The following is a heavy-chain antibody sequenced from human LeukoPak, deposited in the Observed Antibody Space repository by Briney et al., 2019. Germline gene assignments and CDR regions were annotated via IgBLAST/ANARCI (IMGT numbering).Heavy chain of an antibody. V-gene: IGHV3-30-3*01. D-gene: IGHD1-26*01. CDR2: ISYDGSNK. CDR1: GFTFSSYA. J-gene: IGHJ3*02. Sequence: PGRSLRLSCAASGFTFSSYAMHWVRQAPGKGLEWVAVISYDGSNKYYADSVKGRFTISRDNSKNTLYLQMNSLRAEDTAVYYCARVQEKWELFDAFDIWGQGTMVTVSS. CDR3: ARVQEKWELFDAFDI.